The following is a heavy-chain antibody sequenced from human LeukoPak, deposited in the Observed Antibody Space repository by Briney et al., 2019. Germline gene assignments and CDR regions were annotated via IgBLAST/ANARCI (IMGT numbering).Heavy chain of an antibody. D-gene: IGHD3-3*01. Sequence: GGSLRLSCAASGFTFSSYGVHWVRQAPGKGLEWVAVISYDGSNKYYADSVKGRFTISRDNSKNTLYLQMNSLRAEDTAVYYCAKASGFFKVDYWGQGTLVTVSS. CDR2: ISYDGSNK. CDR3: AKASGFFKVDY. V-gene: IGHV3-30*18. J-gene: IGHJ4*02. CDR1: GFTFSSYG.